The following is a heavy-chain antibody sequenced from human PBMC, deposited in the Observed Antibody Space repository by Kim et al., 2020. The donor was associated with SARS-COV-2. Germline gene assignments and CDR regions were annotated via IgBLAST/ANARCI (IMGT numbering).Heavy chain of an antibody. Sequence: GGSLRLSCAASGLSFSNYWMMWVRQAPGKGLVWVASIKPDGSERHYVDSVKGRFTMSRDNAKNSLYLQMNSLRVEDTAMYYCAGTGSYGYWGQGTLVTVS. D-gene: IGHD1-26*01. CDR3: AGTGSYGY. J-gene: IGHJ4*02. CDR1: GLSFSNYW. CDR2: IKPDGSER. V-gene: IGHV3-7*01.